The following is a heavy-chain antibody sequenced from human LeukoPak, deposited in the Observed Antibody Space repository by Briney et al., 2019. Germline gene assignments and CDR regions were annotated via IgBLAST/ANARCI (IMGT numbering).Heavy chain of an antibody. CDR1: GGSLSRYY. CDR2: IYYSGRT. J-gene: IGHJ6*02. V-gene: IGHV4-59*01. Sequence: SETLSLTCTVSGGSLSRYYWSWVRQPPGEGLEWIGYIYYSGRTNYNPSLRSRVTISVDTTKKQFSLTLSSVTAADPAVYYCARDSGRDGYNPLYYYYGMDVWGQGTTVTVSS. CDR3: ARDSGRDGYNPLYYYYGMDV. D-gene: IGHD5-24*01.